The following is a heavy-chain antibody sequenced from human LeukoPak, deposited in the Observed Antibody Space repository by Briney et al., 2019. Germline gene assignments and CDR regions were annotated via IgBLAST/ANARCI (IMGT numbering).Heavy chain of an antibody. D-gene: IGHD3-3*01. Sequence: SVKVSCKASGGTFSSYAISWVRQAPGQGLEWMGGIIPIFGTANYAQKSQGRVTITADESTSTAYMELSSLRSEDTAVYYCARDYYDFWSGYYTGPLNWFDPWGQGTLVTVSS. CDR1: GGTFSSYA. CDR2: IIPIFGTA. J-gene: IGHJ5*02. V-gene: IGHV1-69*01. CDR3: ARDYYDFWSGYYTGPLNWFDP.